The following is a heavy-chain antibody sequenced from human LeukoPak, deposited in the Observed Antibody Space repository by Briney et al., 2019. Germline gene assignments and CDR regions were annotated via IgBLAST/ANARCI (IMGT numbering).Heavy chain of an antibody. CDR1: GITFSSYW. Sequence: GGSLRLSCAASGITFSSYWMSWVRQAPGKGLEWVANIKQDGSEKYYVDSVKGRFTISRDNAKNSLYLQMNSLRVEDTAVYYCVRGGTWMEDAFDIWGQGTMVTVSS. V-gene: IGHV3-7*01. CDR3: VRGGTWMEDAFDI. J-gene: IGHJ3*02. D-gene: IGHD3-16*01. CDR2: IKQDGSEK.